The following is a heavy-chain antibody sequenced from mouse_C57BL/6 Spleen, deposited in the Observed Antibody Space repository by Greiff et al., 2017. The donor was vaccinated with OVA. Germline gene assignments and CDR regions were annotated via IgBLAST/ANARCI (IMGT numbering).Heavy chain of an antibody. V-gene: IGHV5-12*01. CDR2: ISNGGGST. CDR1: GFTFSDYY. J-gene: IGHJ4*01. D-gene: IGHD1-1*01. Sequence: EVQLVESGGGLVQPGGSLKLSCAASGFTFSDYYMYWVRQTPEKRLEWVAYISNGGGSTYYPDTVKGRFTISRDNAKNTLYLQMSRLKSEDTAMYYCARSCITTVVADAMDYWGQGTSVTVSS. CDR3: ARSCITTVVADAMDY.